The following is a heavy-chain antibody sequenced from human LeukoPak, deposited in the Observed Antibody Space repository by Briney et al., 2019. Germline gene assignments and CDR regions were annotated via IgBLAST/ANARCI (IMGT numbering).Heavy chain of an antibody. Sequence: ASVKVSCKASGYTFTSYAMNWVRQAPGQGLEWMGWMNTNTGNPTYAQGFTGRFVFSLDTSVSTAYLQISSLKAEDTAVYYCARDHRSMITFGGVTLDYWGREPWSPSPQ. D-gene: IGHD3-16*01. V-gene: IGHV7-4-1*02. CDR3: ARDHRSMITFGGVTLDY. CDR2: MNTNTGNP. J-gene: IGHJ4*02. CDR1: GYTFTSYA.